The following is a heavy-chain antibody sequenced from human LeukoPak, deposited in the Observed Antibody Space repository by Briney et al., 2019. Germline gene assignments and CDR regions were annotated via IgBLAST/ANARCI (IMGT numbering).Heavy chain of an antibody. J-gene: IGHJ3*02. CDR3: PREFSEYYYDSSGSPHYLYKSAFDI. V-gene: IGHV3-13*01. Sequence: PGGSLRLSCAASGFTFSGYDMHWLRQAPGKGLEWVSGIGIPGDTYYPGSVKGRFTISRENAKNSFYLQMNSPRAEDTAVYYCPREFSEYYYDSSGSPHYLYKSAFDIWGQGTMVTVSS. CDR1: GFTFSGYD. CDR2: IGIPGDT. D-gene: IGHD3-22*01.